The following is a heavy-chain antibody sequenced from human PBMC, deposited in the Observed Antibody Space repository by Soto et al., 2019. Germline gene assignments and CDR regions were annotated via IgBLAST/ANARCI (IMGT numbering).Heavy chain of an antibody. Sequence: EVQLVESGGGLVQPGGSLKLSCAASGFTFSGSAMHWVRQASGKGLEWVGRIRSKANSYATAYAASVNGRFTISRDDSKNTAYLQMSSGKTEDTAVYYCTRPPCDTIAAAGTCNWFDPWGQGTLVTVSS. CDR1: GFTFSGSA. J-gene: IGHJ5*02. V-gene: IGHV3-73*02. D-gene: IGHD6-13*01. CDR3: TRPPCDTIAAAGTCNWFDP. CDR2: IRSKANSYAT.